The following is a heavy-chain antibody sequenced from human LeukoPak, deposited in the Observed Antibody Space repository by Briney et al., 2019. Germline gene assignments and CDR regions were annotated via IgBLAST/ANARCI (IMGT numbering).Heavy chain of an antibody. CDR3: AKVRGTYSSGYFFDY. J-gene: IGHJ4*02. CDR2: ISWNSGYI. Sequence: GGSLRLSCAASGFTFDNYAMHWVRQAPGQGLEWLSIISWNSGYIGYADSVKGRFTISRDNAKKSLDLQMNSLRAEDTAFYYCAKVRGTYSSGYFFDYWGQGTLVTVSS. CDR1: GFTFDNYA. D-gene: IGHD6-19*01. V-gene: IGHV3-9*01.